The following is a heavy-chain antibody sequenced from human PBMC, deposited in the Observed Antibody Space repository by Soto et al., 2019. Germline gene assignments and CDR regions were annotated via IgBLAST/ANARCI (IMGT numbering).Heavy chain of an antibody. CDR3: ARGRYGDY. Sequence: QVHLVQSGAEVKKPGASVEVSCKASGYTFTSYGITWVRQAPGQGLEWMGWISAHNGNTDYAQKLLGRVIVTRDTSTSTAYMELRSLRSDDTAVYYCARGRYGDYWGQGALVTVSS. CDR2: ISAHNGNT. D-gene: IGHD1-1*01. V-gene: IGHV1-18*01. J-gene: IGHJ4*02. CDR1: GYTFTSYG.